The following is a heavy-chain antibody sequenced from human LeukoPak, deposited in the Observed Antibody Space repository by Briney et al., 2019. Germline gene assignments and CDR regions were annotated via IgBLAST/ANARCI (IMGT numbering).Heavy chain of an antibody. CDR2: IYSGGST. V-gene: IGHV3-53*01. CDR1: GFTFSSNY. D-gene: IGHD2-15*01. Sequence: GGSLRLSCAASGFTFSSNYMSWVRQAPGKGLEWVSVIYSGGSTYYADSVKGRFTISRDNSKNTLYLQMNSLRAEDTAVYYCARDRRGYCSAGICYHYFDYWGQGTLVIVSS. J-gene: IGHJ4*02. CDR3: ARDRRGYCSAGICYHYFDY.